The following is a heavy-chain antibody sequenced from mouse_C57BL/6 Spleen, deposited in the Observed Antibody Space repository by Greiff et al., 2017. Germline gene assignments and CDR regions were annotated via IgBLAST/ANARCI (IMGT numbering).Heavy chain of an antibody. CDR3: ARYYYGSSFDY. CDR2: IDPSDSYT. D-gene: IGHD1-1*01. Sequence: VQLQQPGAELVMPGASVKLSCKASGYTFTSYWMHWVKQRPGQGLEWIGEIDPSDSYTNYNQKFKGKSTLTVEKSSSTAYMQLSSLTSEDSAVYYCARYYYGSSFDYWGQGTTLTVSS. V-gene: IGHV1-69*01. CDR1: GYTFTSYW. J-gene: IGHJ2*01.